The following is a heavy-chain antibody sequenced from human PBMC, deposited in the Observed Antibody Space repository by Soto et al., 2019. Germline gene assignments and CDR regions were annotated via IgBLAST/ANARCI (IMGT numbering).Heavy chain of an antibody. V-gene: IGHV4-30-2*01. D-gene: IGHD7-27*01. Sequence: LSLTCAVSGGSISSGGYSWSWIRQPPGKGLEWIGYIYHSGSTYYNPSLKSRVTISVDRPKNQFSLKLSSVTAADTAVYYCARVPGPWGQGTLVTVSS. CDR2: IYHSGST. CDR1: GGSISSGGYS. CDR3: ARVPGP. J-gene: IGHJ5*02.